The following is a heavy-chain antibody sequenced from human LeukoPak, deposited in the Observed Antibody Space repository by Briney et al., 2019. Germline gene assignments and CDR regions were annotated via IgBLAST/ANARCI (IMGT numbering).Heavy chain of an antibody. V-gene: IGHV3-11*01. CDR3: ARVARYCGGDCYSWLGVSKGEYYMDV. D-gene: IGHD2-21*02. CDR1: GFTFSDYY. J-gene: IGHJ6*03. CDR2: ISSSGSTI. Sequence: PGGSLRLSCAASGFTFSDYYMSWIRQAPGKGLEWVSYISSSGSTIYYADSVKGRFTISRDNAKNSLYLQMNSLRAEDTAVYYCARVARYCGGDCYSWLGVSKGEYYMDVWGKGTTVTISS.